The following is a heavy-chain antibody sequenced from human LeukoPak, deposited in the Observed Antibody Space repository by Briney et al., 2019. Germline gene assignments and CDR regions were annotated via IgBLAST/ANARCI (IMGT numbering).Heavy chain of an antibody. CDR2: LAYDGTNE. Sequence: GKSLRLSCAASGFTLTSYAMHWVRQAPGKGLEWVALLAYDGTNEYYEHSVKGRFTISRDNSYNTVSLQMNSLRLDDTAVYYCARGGPLGDTNRFDFWGQGTLVTVSS. CDR3: ARGGPLGDTNRFDF. V-gene: IGHV3-30*04. CDR1: GFTLTSYA. J-gene: IGHJ4*02. D-gene: IGHD3-10*01.